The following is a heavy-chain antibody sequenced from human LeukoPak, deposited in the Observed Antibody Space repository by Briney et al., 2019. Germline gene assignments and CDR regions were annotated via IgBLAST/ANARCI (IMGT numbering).Heavy chain of an antibody. Sequence: ASVKVSCKASGYTFTGYYMHWVRQAPGQGLEWMGWINPNSGGTNYAQKFQGRVTMTRDTSISTAYMELSRLRSDDTAVYYCAKGYYDSSGYRKGHAFDIWGQGTMVTVSS. CDR3: AKGYYDSSGYRKGHAFDI. V-gene: IGHV1-2*02. CDR1: GYTFTGYY. J-gene: IGHJ3*02. D-gene: IGHD3-22*01. CDR2: INPNSGGT.